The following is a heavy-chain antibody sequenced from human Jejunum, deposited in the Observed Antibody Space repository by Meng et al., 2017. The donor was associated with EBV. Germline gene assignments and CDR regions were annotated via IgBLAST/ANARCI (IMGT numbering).Heavy chain of an antibody. Sequence: QVLLQRWGAGLLKPSETLSLTCAVYGGSFSDYYWTWIRQPPGKGLEWIGEINHGGGAIYNPSLKSRVTISVDTSKNQFSLKLSSVTAADTAVYYCARLGGYASGTYYPIDPWGQGTLVTVSS. CDR3: ARLGGYASGTYYPIDP. D-gene: IGHD3-10*01. V-gene: IGHV4-34*01. CDR1: GGSFSDYY. CDR2: INHGGGA. J-gene: IGHJ5*02.